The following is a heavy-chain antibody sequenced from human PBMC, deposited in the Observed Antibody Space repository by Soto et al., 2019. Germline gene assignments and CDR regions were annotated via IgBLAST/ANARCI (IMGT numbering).Heavy chain of an antibody. J-gene: IGHJ6*02. CDR2: VHVSGGT. V-gene: IGHV4-4*07. Sequence: SETLSLPCSLSPKSLSNYCWSWIRQSAGKGLEWIGHVHVSGGTDYNAPLQSRVSMSVDTSSNHVSLQLRSLTAADTAIYYCARDRYGWYPGFDLDIWGPGTTVTVS. CDR1: PKSLSNYC. CDR3: ARDRYGWYPGFDLDI. D-gene: IGHD6-19*01.